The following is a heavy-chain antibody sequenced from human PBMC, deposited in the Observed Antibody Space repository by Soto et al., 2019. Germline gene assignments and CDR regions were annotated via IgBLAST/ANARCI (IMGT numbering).Heavy chain of an antibody. CDR2: IYPGDSDT. J-gene: IGHJ4*02. CDR1: GYSFTSYW. Sequence: LKISCKGSGYSFTSYWIGWVRRMPGKGLEWMGIIYPGDSDTRYSPSFQGQVTISADKSISTAYLQWSSLKASDTAMYYCARHRLRFLDQEPFDYWGQGTLVTVSS. D-gene: IGHD3-3*01. CDR3: ARHRLRFLDQEPFDY. V-gene: IGHV5-51*01.